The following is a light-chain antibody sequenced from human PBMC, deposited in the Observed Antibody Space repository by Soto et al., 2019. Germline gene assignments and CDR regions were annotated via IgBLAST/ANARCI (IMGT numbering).Light chain of an antibody. V-gene: IGKV3-11*01. CDR3: QQRSNSIT. CDR2: DAS. Sequence: EIVLTQSPATLSLSPGERATLSCRASQSVGSHLAWFQQRPGRAPRLLIYDASNRATGIPARFSGSGSGAEFPLTISSLEPEDFAVDDCQQRSNSITFGQGTRLEIK. J-gene: IGKJ5*01. CDR1: QSVGSH.